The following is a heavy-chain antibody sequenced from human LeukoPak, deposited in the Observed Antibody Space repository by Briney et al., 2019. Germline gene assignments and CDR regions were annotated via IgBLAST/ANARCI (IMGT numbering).Heavy chain of an antibody. V-gene: IGHV4-30-4*01. J-gene: IGHJ6*02. CDR2: IYYRGNT. CDR1: GGSISSGDHY. D-gene: IGHD6-19*01. CDR3: ARGGDNSSGWSLPFYYYYYGMDV. Sequence: SQTLSLTCTVSGGSISSGDHYWSWIRQSPGKGLEWIGYIYYRGNTYYNPSLRSRVTISVDTSKNQFSLKLSSVTAADTAVYYCARGGDNSSGWSLPFYYYYYGMDVWGQGTTVTVSS.